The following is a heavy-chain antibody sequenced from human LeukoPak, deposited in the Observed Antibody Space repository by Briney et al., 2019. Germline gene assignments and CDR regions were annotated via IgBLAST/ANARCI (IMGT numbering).Heavy chain of an antibody. CDR1: GGSISSHY. J-gene: IGHJ4*02. CDR2: IYHSGST. CDR3: ARHYFDY. V-gene: IGHV4-59*08. Sequence: SETLSLTCTVSGGSISSHYWSWIRQPPGKGLEWIGYIYHSGSTNYNPSLKSRVTISVDTSKNQFSLKLSSVTAADTAVYYCARHYFDYWGQGTLVTVSS.